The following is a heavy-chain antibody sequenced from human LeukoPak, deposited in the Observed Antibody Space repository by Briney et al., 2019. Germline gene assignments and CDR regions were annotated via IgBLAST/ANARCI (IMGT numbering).Heavy chain of an antibody. D-gene: IGHD4-17*01. CDR1: GFTFSSYA. Sequence: GGSLRLSCAASGFTFSSYAMSWVRQAPGKGLEWVSVISGRGGSTYYADSVKGRFTISRDNSKNTLYLQMTSLTAEDTAVYYCAKDWAYGDYPLNYWGQGTLVTVSS. V-gene: IGHV3-23*01. CDR3: AKDWAYGDYPLNY. J-gene: IGHJ4*02. CDR2: ISGRGGST.